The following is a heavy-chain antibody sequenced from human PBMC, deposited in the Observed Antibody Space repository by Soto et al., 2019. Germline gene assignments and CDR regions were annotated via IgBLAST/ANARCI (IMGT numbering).Heavy chain of an antibody. CDR3: VMQSGGVVY. Sequence: QVHLVQSGAEVRKPGASVKVSCKASGYSFTGNSMHWVRQAPGQGLEWMGLINPNNGGINYAQKFQDRVIMTRDTSISSAYLDLSRLRSDDTAVYYCVMQSGGVVYWGQGTLVTVSS. J-gene: IGHJ4*02. V-gene: IGHV1-2*02. D-gene: IGHD3-3*01. CDR2: INPNNGGI. CDR1: GYSFTGNS.